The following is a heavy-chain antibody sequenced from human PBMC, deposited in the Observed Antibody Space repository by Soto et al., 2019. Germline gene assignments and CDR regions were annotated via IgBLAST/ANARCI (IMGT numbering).Heavy chain of an antibody. Sequence: QVQLQKWGAGLLKPSETLSLTCAVYGGSFSGYYWSWIRQPPGKGLEWIGEINHSGSTNYNPSLKSRVTISVDTSKNQFSLKLSSVTAADTAVYYCARGNDYGDIYYFDYWGQGTLVTVSS. V-gene: IGHV4-34*01. CDR1: GGSFSGYY. CDR2: INHSGST. J-gene: IGHJ4*02. D-gene: IGHD4-17*01. CDR3: ARGNDYGDIYYFDY.